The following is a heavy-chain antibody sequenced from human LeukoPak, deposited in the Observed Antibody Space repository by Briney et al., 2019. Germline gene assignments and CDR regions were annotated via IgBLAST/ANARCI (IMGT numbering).Heavy chain of an antibody. J-gene: IGHJ4*02. Sequence: ASETLSLTCTVSGGSISGSSYYWGWIRQPPGKGLEWIGRICYSGSTYYNPSLKSQVTISVDTSKNQFCLKLSSVTAADTAVYYCARESQQSDYWGQGTLVTVSS. D-gene: IGHD6-13*01. V-gene: IGHV4-39*02. CDR3: ARESQQSDY. CDR2: ICYSGST. CDR1: GGSISGSSYY.